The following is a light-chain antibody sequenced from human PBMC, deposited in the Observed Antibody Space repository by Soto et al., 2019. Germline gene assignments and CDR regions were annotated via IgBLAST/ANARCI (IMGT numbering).Light chain of an antibody. J-gene: IGKJ2*01. V-gene: IGKV3-20*01. CDR3: QQYGSPPLKYS. CDR2: GAS. Sequence: EIVLTQSPGTLSLSPGERATLSCRASQSVSSSYLAWYQQKPGQAPRLLIYGASSRATGIPDRFSGSGSGTDFTLTISRMEPEDYAVYSCQQYGSPPLKYSFGKGTKLEIK. CDR1: QSVSSSY.